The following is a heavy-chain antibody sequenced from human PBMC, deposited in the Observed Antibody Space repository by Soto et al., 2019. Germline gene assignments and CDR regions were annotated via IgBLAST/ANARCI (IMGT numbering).Heavy chain of an antibody. CDR1: GDTFSSHN. CDR2: IIPTLGKP. V-gene: IGHV1-69*08. D-gene: IGHD1-1*01. J-gene: IGHJ6*02. CDR3: GRDTTTFPYYYGMEV. Sequence: QVQLVQSGAEVKKPGSSVKVSCKVFGDTFSSHNINWVRQAPGQGLEWMGRIIPTLGKPNYAQKFRDRVTISADQFTSTAYMELSSLRSDDTAVYYCGRDTTTFPYYYGMEVWGQGTTVTVSS.